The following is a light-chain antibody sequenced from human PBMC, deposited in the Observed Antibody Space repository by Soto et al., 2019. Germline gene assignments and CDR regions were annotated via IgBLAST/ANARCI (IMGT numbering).Light chain of an antibody. CDR2: AAS. Sequence: AIPMTQSPSSLSTSVGDRVTITCRASQGISFDVAWYQQKPGKAPKLLIYAASSLQSGVPSRFSGSGSGTDFTLTISSLQPEDFATYYCQQYRSYWTFGQGTKVEIK. CDR1: QGISFD. J-gene: IGKJ1*01. V-gene: IGKV1-6*01. CDR3: QQYRSYWT.